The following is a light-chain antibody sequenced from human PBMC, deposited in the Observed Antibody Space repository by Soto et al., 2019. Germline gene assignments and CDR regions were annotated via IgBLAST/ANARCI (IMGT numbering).Light chain of an antibody. CDR1: QSVNTN. J-gene: IGKJ4*01. CDR2: GAS. Sequence: ETVMTQSPATLSVSLGERATLSCRASQSVNTNLAWYQQQPGQAPRLLIYGASIRATGVPARFSGSGSGTDFTLTISSLQPEDFAVYFCQQYKNWPPVTFGGGTKVEIK. V-gene: IGKV3-15*01. CDR3: QQYKNWPPVT.